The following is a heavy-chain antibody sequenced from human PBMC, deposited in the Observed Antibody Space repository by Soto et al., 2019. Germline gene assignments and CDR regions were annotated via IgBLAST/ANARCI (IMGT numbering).Heavy chain of an antibody. D-gene: IGHD3-9*01. J-gene: IGHJ4*02. CDR2: INHSGST. V-gene: IGHV4-34*01. CDR1: GGSFSGYY. Sequence: QVQLQQWGAGLLKPSETLSLTCAVYGGSFSGYYWSWIRQPPGKGLEWIGEINHSGSTNDNPSLKSRVTISVDTSKNQFSLKLSSVTAADTAVYYCARGWLPYRYYFDYWGQGTLVTVSS. CDR3: ARGWLPYRYYFDY.